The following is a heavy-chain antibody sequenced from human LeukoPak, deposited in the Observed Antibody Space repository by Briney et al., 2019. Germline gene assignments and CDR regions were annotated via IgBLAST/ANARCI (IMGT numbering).Heavy chain of an antibody. V-gene: IGHV4-59*08. J-gene: IGHJ4*02. CDR3: ARRPTAMDGYNY. Sequence: PSETLSLTCTVSGGSISSYYWSWIRQPPGKGLEWIGYIYYSGSTNYNPSLKSRVTISVDTSKSQFSLKLSSVTAADTAVYYCARRPTAMDGYNYWGQGTLVTVSS. CDR2: IYYSGST. CDR1: GGSISSYY. D-gene: IGHD5-18*01.